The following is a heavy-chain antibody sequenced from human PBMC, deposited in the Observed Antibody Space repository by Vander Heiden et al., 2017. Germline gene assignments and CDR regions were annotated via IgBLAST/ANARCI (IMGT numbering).Heavy chain of an antibody. CDR1: GFTLSSYA. D-gene: IGHD3-22*01. V-gene: IGHV3-23*01. Sequence: EVPLLESGGGLVQPGGSLRLSCAASGFTLSSYAMGWVRQAPGKGLEWVSSISGSGSLIFYADSVKGRFTISRDNSHNRLFLQMNSLRAEDTAVYYCARRTYDSSFYFDYWGQGSLVTVSS. CDR3: ARRTYDSSFYFDY. J-gene: IGHJ4*02. CDR2: ISGSGSLI.